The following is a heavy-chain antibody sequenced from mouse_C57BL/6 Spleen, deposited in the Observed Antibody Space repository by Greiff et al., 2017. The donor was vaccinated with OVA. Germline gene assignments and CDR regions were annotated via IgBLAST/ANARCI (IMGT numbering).Heavy chain of an antibody. V-gene: IGHV10-3*01. J-gene: IGHJ2*01. D-gene: IGHD4-1*01. CDR1: GFTFNTYA. Sequence: EVQLVESGGGLVQPKGSLKLSCAASGFTFNTYAMHWVRQAPGTGLEWVARIRSKSSNSATYYADSVKDRFTISRDDSQSMLYLQMNNRKTEDTAMYDWVRANWDDVCDYWGKGTTLTVSS. CDR3: VRANWDDVCDY. CDR2: IRSKSSNSAT.